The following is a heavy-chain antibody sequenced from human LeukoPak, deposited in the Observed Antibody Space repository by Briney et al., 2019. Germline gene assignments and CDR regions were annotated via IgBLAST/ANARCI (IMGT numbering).Heavy chain of an antibody. CDR1: GFTFSDHL. V-gene: IGHV3-30*03. CDR2: ISYDGGNK. CDR3: VRDKRRFYHANSEYYFDL. J-gene: IGHJ4*02. D-gene: IGHD3-22*01. Sequence: PGWSLRLSCAASGFTFSDHLMHWVRQAPSKGLEWVAIISYDGGNKYYADSVKGRFTISRDNSKNTLYLQMNSLSTEDTALYYCVRDKRRFYHANSEYYFDLWGQGTLVTVSS.